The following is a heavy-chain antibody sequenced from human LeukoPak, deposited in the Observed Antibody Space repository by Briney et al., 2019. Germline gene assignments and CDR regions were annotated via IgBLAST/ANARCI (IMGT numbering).Heavy chain of an antibody. CDR1: GGSISSGGYY. Sequence: SQTLSLTCTVSGGSISSGGYYWSWIRQPPGNGLEWIGYIYYSGSTNYNPSLKSRVTISVDTSKNQFSLKLSSVTAADTAVYYCARAGFTRPFDYWGQGPLVTVS. CDR3: ARAGFTRPFDY. V-gene: IGHV4-61*08. D-gene: IGHD5-12*01. CDR2: IYYSGST. J-gene: IGHJ4*02.